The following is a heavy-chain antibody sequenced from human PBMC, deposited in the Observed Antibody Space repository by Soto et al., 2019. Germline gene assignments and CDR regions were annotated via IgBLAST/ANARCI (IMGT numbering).Heavy chain of an antibody. Sequence: PSETLSLTCTVSGASISSGDYFWSWIRQSPGKGLQWIGYIYDSGSSYYNPSLKSRVTMSVDTSKNQFSLKLSSVTAADTAVYYCARDRATVTNWFDPWGQGTLVTVSS. CDR1: GASISSGDYF. V-gene: IGHV4-30-4*01. CDR3: ARDRATVTNWFDP. D-gene: IGHD4-4*01. CDR2: IYDSGSS. J-gene: IGHJ5*02.